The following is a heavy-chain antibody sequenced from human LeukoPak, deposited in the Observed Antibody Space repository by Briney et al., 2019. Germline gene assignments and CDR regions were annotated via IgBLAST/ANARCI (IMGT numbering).Heavy chain of an antibody. J-gene: IGHJ4*02. Sequence: PGGSLRLSCAASGFTFSSYSMNWVRQAPGKGLEWVSYISSTSSTIYYADSVKGRFTISRDNAKNSLYRQMNSLRAEDTAVYYCARGGYSSSLGLDYWGQGTLVTVSS. V-gene: IGHV3-48*01. CDR1: GFTFSSYS. CDR3: ARGGYSSSLGLDY. CDR2: ISSTSSTI. D-gene: IGHD6-6*01.